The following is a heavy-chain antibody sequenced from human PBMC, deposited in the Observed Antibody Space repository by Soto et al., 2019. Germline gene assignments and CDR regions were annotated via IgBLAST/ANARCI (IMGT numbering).Heavy chain of an antibody. D-gene: IGHD6-13*01. J-gene: IGHJ6*02. Sequence: SVKVSCKASGGTFSSYAISWVRQAPGQGLEWMGGIIPIFGTANYAQKFQGRVTITADESTSTAYMELSSLRSEDTAVYYCARDRQQLVLTPPYGMDVWGQGTTVTVSS. CDR1: GGTFSSYA. V-gene: IGHV1-69*13. CDR3: ARDRQQLVLTPPYGMDV. CDR2: IIPIFGTA.